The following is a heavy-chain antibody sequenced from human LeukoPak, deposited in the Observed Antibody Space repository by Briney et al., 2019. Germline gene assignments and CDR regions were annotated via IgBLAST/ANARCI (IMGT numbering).Heavy chain of an antibody. D-gene: IGHD2-2*01. CDR1: GGTFNSYA. CDR3: AKVPDLYCSSTSCYGGAYYYYYMDV. Sequence: GASVKVSCKASGGTFNSYAISWVRQAPGQGLEWMGGIIPIFGTANYAQKFQGRVTITPDDSTSTAYMELSSLRSEGTAVYYCAKVPDLYCSSTSCYGGAYYYYYMDVWGKGTMLTVSS. CDR2: IIPIFGTA. V-gene: IGHV1-69*13. J-gene: IGHJ6*03.